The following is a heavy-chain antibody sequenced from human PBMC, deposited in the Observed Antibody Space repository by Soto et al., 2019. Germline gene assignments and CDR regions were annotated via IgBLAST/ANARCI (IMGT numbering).Heavy chain of an antibody. CDR2: IYSSENT. Sequence: SETLSLTCTVSGDSVSTNSYSWGWIRQSPGKGLEWIGTIYSSENTYYNPSLLSRVTISVDTSKNQFSLKLSSVTAADTAVYYCARLHGYCISSSCHGHYAMDVWGQGTTVTVSS. V-gene: IGHV4-39*01. CDR3: ARLHGYCISSSCHGHYAMDV. D-gene: IGHD2-2*01. CDR1: GDSVSTNSYS. J-gene: IGHJ6*02.